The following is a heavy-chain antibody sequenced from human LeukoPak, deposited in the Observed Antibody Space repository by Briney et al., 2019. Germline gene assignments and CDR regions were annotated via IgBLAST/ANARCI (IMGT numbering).Heavy chain of an antibody. CDR3: ARVHDYGDLGVLVDY. J-gene: IGHJ4*02. V-gene: IGHV4-31*11. Sequence: PSETLSLTCAVYGGSFSGYYWSWIRQHPGKDLEWIGYIYYSGSTYYNPSLKSRVTISVDTSKNQFSLKLSSVTAADTAVYYCARVHDYGDLGVLVDYWGQGTLVTVSS. CDR1: GGSFSGYY. D-gene: IGHD4-17*01. CDR2: IYYSGST.